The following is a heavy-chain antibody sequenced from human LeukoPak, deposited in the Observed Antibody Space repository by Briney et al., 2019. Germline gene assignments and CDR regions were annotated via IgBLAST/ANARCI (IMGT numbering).Heavy chain of an antibody. V-gene: IGHV4-34*01. CDR3: ARGRTTLFYGKGYYMDV. Sequence: PSETLSLTCAVYGGSFCGYYWSWIRQPPGKGLEWIGEINHSGSTNYNPSLKSRVTISVDTSKNQFSLKLSSVTAADTAVYYCARGRTTLFYGKGYYMDVWGKGTTVTVSS. J-gene: IGHJ6*03. D-gene: IGHD1-1*01. CDR2: INHSGST. CDR1: GGSFCGYY.